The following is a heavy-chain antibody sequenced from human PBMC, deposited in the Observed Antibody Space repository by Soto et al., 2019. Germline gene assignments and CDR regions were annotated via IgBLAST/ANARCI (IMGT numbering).Heavy chain of an antibody. CDR1: GYTFTSYG. V-gene: IGHV1-18*01. Sequence: GASVKVSCKASGYTFTSYGISWVRQAPGQGLEWMGLLIPYNGDTIYAQKFQGRVILTTDTATGTAYMELGSLRSDDTAVYYCVRDASSGYRGWWDPWGQGTLVTVSS. J-gene: IGHJ5*02. CDR3: VRDASSGYRGWWDP. D-gene: IGHD5-18*01. CDR2: LIPYNGDT.